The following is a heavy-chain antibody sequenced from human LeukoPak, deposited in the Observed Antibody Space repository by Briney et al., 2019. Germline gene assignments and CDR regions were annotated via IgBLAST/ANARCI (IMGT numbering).Heavy chain of an antibody. D-gene: IGHD6-13*01. CDR2: ISWNGGSI. V-gene: IGHV3-9*01. J-gene: IGHJ4*02. CDR1: GFTFDDYA. CDR3: ANEMAAAGGRSDY. Sequence: PGRSLRLSCAASGFTFDDYAMHWVRQAPGKGLEWVSGISWNGGSICYADSVKGRFTISRDNAKNSLYLQMNSLRAEDTAFYYCANEMAAAGGRSDYWGQGTLVTVSS.